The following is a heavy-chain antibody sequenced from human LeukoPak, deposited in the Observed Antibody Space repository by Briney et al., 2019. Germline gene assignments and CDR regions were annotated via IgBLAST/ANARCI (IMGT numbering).Heavy chain of an antibody. D-gene: IGHD3-3*01. CDR3: ASWYYDFWCGYKIFDY. Sequence: SETLSLTCTVSGGSVSSGSYYWSWIRQPPGKGLEWIGYIYYSGSTNYNPSLKSRVTISVDTSKNQFSLKLSSVTAADTAVYYCASWYYDFWCGYKIFDYWGQGTLVTVSS. V-gene: IGHV4-61*01. CDR2: IYYSGST. CDR1: GGSVSSGSYY. J-gene: IGHJ4*02.